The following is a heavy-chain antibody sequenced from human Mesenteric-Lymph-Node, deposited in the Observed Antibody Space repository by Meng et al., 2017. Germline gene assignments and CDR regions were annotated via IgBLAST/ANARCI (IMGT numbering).Heavy chain of an antibody. D-gene: IGHD6-19*01. CDR2: VYYSGST. V-gene: IGHV4-59*11. J-gene: IGHJ5*02. CDR3: AGDSSGYYWFDP. Sequence: SETLSLTCSVSGGSISSHYWNWIRQPPGKGLEWLGYVYYSGSTKYNPSFKSRVTISVDTSTNQFSLKLRSVTAADTAVYYCAGDSSGYYWFDPWGQGTLVPSPQ. CDR1: GGSISSHY.